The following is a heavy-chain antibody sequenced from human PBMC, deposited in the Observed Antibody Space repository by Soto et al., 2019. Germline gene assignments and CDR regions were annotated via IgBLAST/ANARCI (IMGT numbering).Heavy chain of an antibody. CDR2: FSPADGET. J-gene: IGHJ4*02. CDR1: GYTLTALS. CDR3: ATDRFCTRTTCSNSFDY. V-gene: IGHV1-24*01. D-gene: IGHD2-2*01. Sequence: ASVKVSFKVSGYTLTALSMHWLRQAPGKGLEWMGGFSPADGETIYAQKFQGRVTMTEDTSTDTAYMELSSLRSEDTAVYYCATDRFCTRTTCSNSFDYWGQGALVTVSS.